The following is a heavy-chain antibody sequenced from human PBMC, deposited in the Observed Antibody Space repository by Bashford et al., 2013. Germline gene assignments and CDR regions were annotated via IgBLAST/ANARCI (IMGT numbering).Heavy chain of an antibody. V-gene: IGHV3-53*01. CDR2: IYGDGTT. CDR3: VRERSATGPVES. Sequence: GSLRLSCAASKFIFDNFAMSWVRQAPGKGLEWVSIIYGDGTTSYADSVRGRFTISRDNSKNTLYFQMNSLRVEDTAIYYCVRERSATGPVESWGQGTLVTVSS. J-gene: IGHJ4*02. CDR1: KFIFDNFA.